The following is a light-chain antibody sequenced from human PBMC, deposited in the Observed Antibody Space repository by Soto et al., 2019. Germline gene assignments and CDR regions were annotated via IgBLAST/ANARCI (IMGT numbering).Light chain of an antibody. CDR2: GAS. V-gene: IGKV1-39*01. CDR3: QQTYTTHEIT. Sequence: DIQMTQSPSSLAASVGDRVTITCRASQSISIYLNWYQLKPGKATKLMMYGASYLKSGVPTRFSGSGAGTDFTLTISSLQPEDFAIYYCQQTYTTHEITFGQGTRLEI. CDR1: QSISIY. J-gene: IGKJ5*01.